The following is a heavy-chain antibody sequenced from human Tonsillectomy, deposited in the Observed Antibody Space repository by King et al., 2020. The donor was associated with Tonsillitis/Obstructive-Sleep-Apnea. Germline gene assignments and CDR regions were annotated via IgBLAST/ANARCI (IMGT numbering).Heavy chain of an antibody. J-gene: IGHJ4*02. CDR2: ISWNSGSI. V-gene: IGHV3-9*01. CDR1: GFTFDDYA. CDR3: AKGYCSSTSCYFDY. D-gene: IGHD2-2*01. Sequence: QLVQSGGGLVQPGRSLRLSCAASGFTFDDYAMHWVRHAPGKGLEWVSGISWNSGSIGYADSVKGRFTISRDNAKNSLYLQMNSLRAEDTALYYCAKGYCSSTSCYFDYWGQGTLVTVSS.